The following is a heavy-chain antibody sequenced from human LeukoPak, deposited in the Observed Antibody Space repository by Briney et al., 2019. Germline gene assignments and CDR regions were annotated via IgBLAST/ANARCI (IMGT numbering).Heavy chain of an antibody. D-gene: IGHD3-10*01. V-gene: IGHV3-7*01. CDR1: GFTFSSCW. CDR2: IKQDGSEK. J-gene: IGHJ4*02. CDR3: ARGPLTLWFYFDY. Sequence: PGGSLRLSCAASGFTFSSCWMNWVRQAPGKGLEWVANIKQDGSEKYYVDSVKGRFTISRDNAKNSLYLQMNSLRAEDTAVYYCARGPLTLWFYFDYWGQGTLVTVSS.